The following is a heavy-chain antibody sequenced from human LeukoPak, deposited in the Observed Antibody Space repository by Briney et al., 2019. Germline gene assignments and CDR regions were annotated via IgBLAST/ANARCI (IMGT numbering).Heavy chain of an antibody. CDR3: ARGFNGDYYFDY. CDR1: GGSISSYY. CDR2: IYYSGGT. J-gene: IGHJ4*02. V-gene: IGHV4-59*01. D-gene: IGHD4-17*01. Sequence: SETLSLTCTVSGGSISSYYWSWIRQPPGKGLEWIGYIYYSGGTNYNPSLKSRVTISVDTSKNQFSLKLSSVTAADTAVYYCARGFNGDYYFDYWGQGTLVTVSS.